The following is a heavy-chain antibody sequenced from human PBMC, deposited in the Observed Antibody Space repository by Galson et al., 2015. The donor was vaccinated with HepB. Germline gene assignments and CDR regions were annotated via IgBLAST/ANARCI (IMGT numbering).Heavy chain of an antibody. V-gene: IGHV3-48*02. Sequence: SLRLSCAASGFTFSSYSMNWVRQAPGKGLEWVSYISSSSSTIYYADSVKGRFTISRDNAKNSPYLQMNSLRDEDTAVYYCARGVSGYYYGDAFDIWGQGTMVTVSS. CDR1: GFTFSSYS. J-gene: IGHJ3*02. CDR2: ISSSSSTI. D-gene: IGHD3-22*01. CDR3: ARGVSGYYYGDAFDI.